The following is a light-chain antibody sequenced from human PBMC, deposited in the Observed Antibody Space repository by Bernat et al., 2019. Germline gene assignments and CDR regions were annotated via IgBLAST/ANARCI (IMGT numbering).Light chain of an antibody. CDR2: DVR. V-gene: IGLV2-14*03. Sequence: QSALTQPASVSGSPGQSITISCTGTSSDVGGYNYVSWYQQHPGRAPKLMIDDVRDRPSGIANRCSGSKSGNTASLTISGLLAEDEADYYCSSYTSSSTLVFGGGTRLTVL. J-gene: IGLJ3*02. CDR1: SSDVGGYNY. CDR3: SSYTSSSTLV.